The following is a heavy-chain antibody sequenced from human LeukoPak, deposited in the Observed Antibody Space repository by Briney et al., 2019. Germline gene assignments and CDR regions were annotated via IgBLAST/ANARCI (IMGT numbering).Heavy chain of an antibody. J-gene: IGHJ4*02. CDR2: MKPDGSEK. V-gene: IGHV3-7*01. Sequence: PGGSLRLSCAASGFTVSNCWMSWVRQAPGKGLEWVANMKPDGSEKNYVDSVKGRFTISRDNAKNSLYLQMNSLRAEDTAVYYCARELGGVIYWGQGTLVTVSS. CDR1: GFTVSNCW. D-gene: IGHD3-16*01. CDR3: ARELGGVIY.